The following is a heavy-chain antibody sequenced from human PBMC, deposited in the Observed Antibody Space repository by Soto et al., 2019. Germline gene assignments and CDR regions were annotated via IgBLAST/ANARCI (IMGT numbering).Heavy chain of an antibody. CDR2: ISSNGGST. CDR1: GFTFSSYA. V-gene: IGHV3-64D*08. D-gene: IGHD2-15*01. Sequence: PGGSLRLSCSASGFTFSSYAMHWVRQAPGKGLEYVSAISSNGGSTYYADSVKGRFTISRDNSKNTLYLQMSSLRAEDTAVYYCVKDHDSDIVLRGRYYYYGMDVWGQGTTVTVSS. J-gene: IGHJ6*02. CDR3: VKDHDSDIVLRGRYYYYGMDV.